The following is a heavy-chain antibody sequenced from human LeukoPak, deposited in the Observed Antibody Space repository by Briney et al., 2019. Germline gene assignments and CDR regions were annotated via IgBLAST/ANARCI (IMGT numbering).Heavy chain of an antibody. J-gene: IGHJ5*02. D-gene: IGHD6-13*01. CDR2: NRNKANSYAT. CDR3: TSAGISYTNWFNP. V-gene: IGHV3-73*01. CDR1: WVTFSGSA. Sequence: GSPKPFCAASWVTFSGSAMHWVRQASGKRVEGVGRNRNKANSYATAYAASVKGRFTISRDDSKNTAYLQMNSLKTEDTAVYYCTSAGISYTNWFNPWGQGTLVTVSS.